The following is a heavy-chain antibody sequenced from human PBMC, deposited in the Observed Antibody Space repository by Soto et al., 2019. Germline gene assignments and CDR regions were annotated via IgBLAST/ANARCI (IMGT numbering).Heavy chain of an antibody. Sequence: LRLSCAASGFTFDDYAMHWVRQAPGKGLEWVSGISWNSGSIGYADSVKGRFTISRDNAKNSLYLQMNSLRAEDTALYYCAKAGDTAMVKVHYFDYWGQGTLVTVSS. V-gene: IGHV3-9*01. J-gene: IGHJ4*02. CDR2: ISWNSGSI. CDR3: AKAGDTAMVKVHYFDY. D-gene: IGHD5-18*01. CDR1: GFTFDDYA.